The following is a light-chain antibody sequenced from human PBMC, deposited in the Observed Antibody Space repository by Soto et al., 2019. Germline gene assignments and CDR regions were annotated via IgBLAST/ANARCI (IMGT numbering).Light chain of an antibody. J-gene: IGLJ2*01. CDR1: SSDVGGYNY. V-gene: IGLV2-14*01. CDR2: DVS. CDR3: SSYTSSSTLDVV. Sequence: QSVLTQAASVSGSPGQSITITCTRTSSDVGGYNYVSWYQQHPGKAPKLMIYDVSNRPSGVSNRFSGSKSGNTASLTISGLQAEDEADYYCSSYTSSSTLDVVFGGGTTVTVL.